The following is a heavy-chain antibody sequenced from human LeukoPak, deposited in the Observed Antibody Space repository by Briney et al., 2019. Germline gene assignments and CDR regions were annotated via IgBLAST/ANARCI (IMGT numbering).Heavy chain of an antibody. CDR2: IIPIFGTA. V-gene: IGHV1-69*05. CDR1: GGTFSSYA. D-gene: IGHD2-2*01. CDR3: ARVRAAAGDYYYYMDV. Sequence: SVKVSCKASGGTFSSYAISWVRQAPGQGLEWMGGIIPIFGTANYAQKFQGRVTITTDESTSTAYMELSSLRSEDTAVYCCARVRAAAGDYYYYMDVWGKGTTVTVSS. J-gene: IGHJ6*03.